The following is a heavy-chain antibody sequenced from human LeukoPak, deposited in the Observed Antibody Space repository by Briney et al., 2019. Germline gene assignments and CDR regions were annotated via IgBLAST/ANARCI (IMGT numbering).Heavy chain of an antibody. Sequence: SETLSLTCTVSGGSISSGGYYWSWIRQPPGKGLEWIGYIYHSGSTYYNPSLKSRVTISVDRSKNQFSLKLSSVTAADTAVYYCARGGDIVVVVAATPPGAFDIWGQGTMVTVSS. J-gene: IGHJ3*02. CDR3: ARGGDIVVVVAATPPGAFDI. V-gene: IGHV4-30-2*01. CDR1: GGSISSGGYY. CDR2: IYHSGST. D-gene: IGHD2-15*01.